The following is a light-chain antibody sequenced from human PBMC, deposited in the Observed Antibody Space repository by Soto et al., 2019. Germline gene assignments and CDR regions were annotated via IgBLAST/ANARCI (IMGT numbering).Light chain of an antibody. CDR2: RNN. J-gene: IGLJ2*01. CDR3: AAWDDSLSGLYVV. V-gene: IGLV1-47*01. CDR1: SSNIGSNY. Sequence: QSVLTQPTSASGTPGQRVTISCSGSSSNIGSNYVYWYQQLPGTAPKLLIYRNNQRPSGVPDRFSGSKSGTSASLAISGLRSEDEADYYCAAWDDSLSGLYVVFGGGTKVTVL.